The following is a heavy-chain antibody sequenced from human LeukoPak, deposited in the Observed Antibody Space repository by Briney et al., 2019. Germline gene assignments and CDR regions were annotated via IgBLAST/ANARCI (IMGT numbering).Heavy chain of an antibody. J-gene: IGHJ6*02. V-gene: IGHV4-4*02. CDR1: GGSIKSNNW. CDR3: ARFCNGPGWLSGYYCAIDV. D-gene: IGHD3-3*01. CDR2: VYHSGST. Sequence: SETLSLTCAVSGGSIKSNNWWSWVRQPPGKGLEWIGEVYHSGSTHYNPSLESRVTVSVDKSKNRFSLDLSSVTAADTAVHYCARFCNGPGWLSGYYCAIDVWGQGTTVTVSS.